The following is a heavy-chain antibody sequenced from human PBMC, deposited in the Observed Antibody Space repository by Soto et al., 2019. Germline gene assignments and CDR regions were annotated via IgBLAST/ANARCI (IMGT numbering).Heavy chain of an antibody. V-gene: IGHV1-69*02. CDR1: GGTFSSYT. Sequence: QVQLVQSGAEVKKPGSSVKVSCKASGGTFSSYTISWVRQAPGQGLEWMGRIIPILGIANYAQKFQGRVTITADKSTSTAYMELSSPRSEDTAVYYCARGSCSSTSCPFDYWGQGTLVTVSS. CDR3: ARGSCSSTSCPFDY. J-gene: IGHJ4*02. CDR2: IIPILGIA. D-gene: IGHD2-2*01.